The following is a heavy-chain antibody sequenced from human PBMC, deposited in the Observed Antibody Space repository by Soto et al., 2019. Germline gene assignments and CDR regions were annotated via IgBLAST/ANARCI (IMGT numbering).Heavy chain of an antibody. V-gene: IGHV3-23*01. CDR1: GFTFSSYA. Sequence: EVQLLESGGGLVQPGGSLRLSCAASGFTFSSYAMSWVRQAPGKGLEWVSAISGSGGSTYYADSVKGRFTISRDNTKNTLYLKMNSLRAENTDVYYCAKDNDRGVINYFDYWGQGSLVTVSS. CDR3: AKDNDRGVINYFDY. J-gene: IGHJ4*02. D-gene: IGHD3-10*02. CDR2: ISGSGGST.